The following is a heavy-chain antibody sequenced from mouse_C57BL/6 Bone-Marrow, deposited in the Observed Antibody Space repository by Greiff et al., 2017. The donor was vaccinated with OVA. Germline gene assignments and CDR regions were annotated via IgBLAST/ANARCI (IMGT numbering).Heavy chain of an antibody. CDR1: GYTFTSYW. J-gene: IGHJ1*03. D-gene: IGHD1-1*01. CDR2: IDPSDSET. CDR3: ARFTTVWYIDV. V-gene: IGHV1-52*01. Sequence: VQLQQPGAELVRPGSSVKLSCKASGYTFTSYWMPWVKQRPIQGLEWIGNIDPSDSETHYNQKFKDKTTLTVDKSSSTAYMQLSSLTSEDSAVYYCARFTTVWYIDVWGTVTTVTVSS.